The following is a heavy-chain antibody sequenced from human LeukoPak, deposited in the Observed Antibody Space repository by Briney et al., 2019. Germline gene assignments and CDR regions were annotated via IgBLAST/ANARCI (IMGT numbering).Heavy chain of an antibody. CDR3: TRQWLALDY. Sequence: GGSLRLSCAASGFTFDDYAMHWVRQAPGKGLEWVSGISWNSGSIGYADSVKGRFTISRDNAKDSLYLQMSSLRTEDMALYYCTRQWLALDYWGQGTLGTVSS. J-gene: IGHJ4*02. V-gene: IGHV3-9*03. CDR2: ISWNSGSI. CDR1: GFTFDDYA. D-gene: IGHD6-19*01.